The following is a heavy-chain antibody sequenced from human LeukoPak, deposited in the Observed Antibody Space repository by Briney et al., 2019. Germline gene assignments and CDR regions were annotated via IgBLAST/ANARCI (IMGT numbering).Heavy chain of an antibody. J-gene: IGHJ3*02. V-gene: IGHV5-10-1*01. CDR3: ARLAMVVAATPGAFDI. D-gene: IGHD2-15*01. CDR1: GYSFTSYW. CDR2: IDPSDSYT. Sequence: PGESLKISCKGSGYSFTSYWITWVRQMPGKGLEWMGRIDPSDSYTNYSPSFQGHVTISADKSISTAYLQWSSLKASDTAMYYCARLAMVVAATPGAFDIWGQGTMVTVSS.